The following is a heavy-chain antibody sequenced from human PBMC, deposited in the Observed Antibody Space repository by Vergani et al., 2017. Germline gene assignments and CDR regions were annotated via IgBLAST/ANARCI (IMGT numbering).Heavy chain of an antibody. CDR3: AHRKTQLVFRTDWFDP. V-gene: IGHV2-5*01. CDR2: IYWNDDK. CDR1: GFSLSTSGVG. J-gene: IGHJ5*02. Sequence: QITLKESGPTLVKPTQTLTLTCTFSGFSLSTSGVGVGWIRQPPGKALEWLALIYWNDDKRYSPSLKSRLTITKDTSKNQVVLTMTNMYPVDTATYYCAHRKTQLVFRTDWFDPWGQGTLVTVSS. D-gene: IGHD6-6*01.